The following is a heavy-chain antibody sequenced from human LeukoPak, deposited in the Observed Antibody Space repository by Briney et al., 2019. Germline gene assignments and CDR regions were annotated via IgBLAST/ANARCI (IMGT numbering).Heavy chain of an antibody. CDR3: AAYEHYYGSGSYYYAFDI. J-gene: IGHJ3*02. V-gene: IGHV1-18*01. Sequence: ASVKVSCKASGYTFTSYGISWVRQAPGQGLEWMGWISAYNGNTNYAQKLQGRVTMTTDTSTSTAYMELRSLRSDDTAVYYCAAYEHYYGSGSYYYAFDIWGQGTMVTVSS. CDR2: ISAYNGNT. D-gene: IGHD3-10*01. CDR1: GYTFTSYG.